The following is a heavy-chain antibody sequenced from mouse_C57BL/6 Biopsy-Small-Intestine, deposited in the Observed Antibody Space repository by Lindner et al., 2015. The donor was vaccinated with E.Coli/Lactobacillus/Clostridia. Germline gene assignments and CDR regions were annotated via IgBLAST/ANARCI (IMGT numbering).Heavy chain of an antibody. CDR3: ARWDSNLYYFDY. J-gene: IGHJ2*01. V-gene: IGHV1-20*01. CDR2: INPYNGDT. D-gene: IGHD2-5*01. CDR1: GYSFTGYF. Sequence: EVQLQESGPELVKPGASVKMSCKASGYSFTGYFMSWVKQSHGKSLEWIGRINPYNGDTFYNQKFKGKATLTVDKSSSTAHMELRSLTSEDSALYYCARWDSNLYYFDYWGQGTTLTVSS.